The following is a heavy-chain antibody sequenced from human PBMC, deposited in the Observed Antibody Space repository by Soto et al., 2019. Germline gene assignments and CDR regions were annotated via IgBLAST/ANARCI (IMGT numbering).Heavy chain of an antibody. D-gene: IGHD3-3*02. CDR3: ARVGRIFGPYYYMAV. Sequence: SETLSLTCAVYGGSFSGYYWSWIRQPPGKGLEWIGEINHSGSTYYNPSLKSRLTISVDTSKNQFSLKLSSVTAADTAVYYCARVGRIFGPYYYMAVWDKGTTVTVSS. J-gene: IGHJ6*03. CDR1: GGSFSGYY. CDR2: INHSGST. V-gene: IGHV4-34*01.